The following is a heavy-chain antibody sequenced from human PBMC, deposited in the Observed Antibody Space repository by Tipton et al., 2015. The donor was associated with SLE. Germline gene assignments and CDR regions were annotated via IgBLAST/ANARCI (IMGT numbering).Heavy chain of an antibody. D-gene: IGHD2-2*01. J-gene: IGHJ5*02. CDR3: ARDFVRDSISCSNWFDP. V-gene: IGHV4-59*13. Sequence: TLSLTCTVSGGSTTGYYWNWIRQPPGKGLEWIGYIFYSGSTNYNPSLKSRVTISIDRSKNQFSLRLSSVTAADTAVYYCARDFVRDSISCSNWFDPWGQGTLVTVSS. CDR2: IFYSGST. CDR1: GGSTTGYY.